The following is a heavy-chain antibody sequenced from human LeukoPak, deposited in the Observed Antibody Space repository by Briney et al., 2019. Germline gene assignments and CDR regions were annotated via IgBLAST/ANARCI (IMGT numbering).Heavy chain of an antibody. CDR1: GYTFTNFD. CDR2: MNPKTGNT. Sequence: ALVKVSCKASGYTFTNFDINWVRQATGQGLEWMGWMNPKTGNTGSAQKLQGRVTITGNTSISTAYMELSSLRSEDTAVYYCARDTSGYDGDYYLDVWGQGTTVTVSS. V-gene: IGHV1-8*01. CDR3: ARDTSGYDGDYYLDV. J-gene: IGHJ6*03. D-gene: IGHD5-12*01.